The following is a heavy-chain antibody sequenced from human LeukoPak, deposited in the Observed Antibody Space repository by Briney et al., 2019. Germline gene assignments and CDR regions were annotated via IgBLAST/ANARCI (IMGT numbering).Heavy chain of an antibody. CDR2: IIPIFGIA. CDR3: ASHIRFLEWSYFDY. CDR1: GGTFSSYA. Sequence: SVKVSCKASGGTFSSYAISWVQQAPGQGLEWMGRIIPIFGIANYAQKFQGRVTITADKSTSTAYMELSSLRSEDTAVYYCASHIRFLEWSYFDYWGQGTLVTVSS. J-gene: IGHJ4*02. V-gene: IGHV1-69*04. D-gene: IGHD3-3*01.